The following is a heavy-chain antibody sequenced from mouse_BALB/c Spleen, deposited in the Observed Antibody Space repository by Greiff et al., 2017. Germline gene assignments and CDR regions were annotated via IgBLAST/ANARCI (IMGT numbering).Heavy chain of an antibody. CDR1: GYTFTSYW. CDR2: INPSTGYT. D-gene: IGHD2-3*01. CDR3: ARWGYDGYYGDD. V-gene: IGHV1-7*01. Sequence: QVQLQQSGAELAKPGASVKMSCKASGYTFTSYWMHWVKQRPGQGLEWIGYINPSTGYTEYNQKFKDKATLTADKSSSTAYMQLSSLTSEDSAVYYCARWGYDGYYGDDWGQGTTLTVSS. J-gene: IGHJ2*01.